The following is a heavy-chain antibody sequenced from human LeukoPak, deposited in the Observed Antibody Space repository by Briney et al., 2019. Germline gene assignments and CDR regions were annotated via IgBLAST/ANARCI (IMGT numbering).Heavy chain of an antibody. CDR2: FDPEDSET. D-gene: IGHD3-10*02. J-gene: IGHJ4*02. V-gene: IGHV1-24*01. CDR1: GYTLTELS. CDR3: ATAKGHMFGDHLTPGDY. Sequence: ASVKVSCKVSGYTLTELSMHWVRQAPGKGLEWMGGFDPEDSETIYAQKFQGRVTITEDKSTDTAYMELSSLSSEDTAVYYCATAKGHMFGDHLTPGDYWGQGTLVTVSS.